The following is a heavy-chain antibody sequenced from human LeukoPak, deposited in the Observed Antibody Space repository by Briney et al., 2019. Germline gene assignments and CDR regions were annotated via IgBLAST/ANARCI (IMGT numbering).Heavy chain of an antibody. V-gene: IGHV3-53*04. J-gene: IGHJ4*02. Sequence: GRSLRLSCAASGFTVSSNYMSWVRQAPGQGLEWVSVIYSGGSTYYADSVKGRFTISRHNSKNTLYLQMNSLRAEDTAVYYCARGDFWSGYYTGLYWGQGTLVTVSS. CDR2: IYSGGST. CDR1: GFTVSSNY. CDR3: ARGDFWSGYYTGLY. D-gene: IGHD3-3*01.